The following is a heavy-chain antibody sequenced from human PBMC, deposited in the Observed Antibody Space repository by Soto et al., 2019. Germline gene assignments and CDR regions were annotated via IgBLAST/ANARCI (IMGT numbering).Heavy chain of an antibody. J-gene: IGHJ4*02. D-gene: IGHD3-10*01. CDR2: IKEDGSEK. CDR1: GFTFSTSW. CDR3: ARADYYGDPGSY. V-gene: IGHV3-7*01. Sequence: GGSLRLSXAASGFTFSTSWMSWVRQAPGKGLEWVANIKEDGSEKYYVDSVKGRFTISRDHAKNSLYLQMNSLGADDTAVYYCARADYYGDPGSYWGQGTLVTVSS.